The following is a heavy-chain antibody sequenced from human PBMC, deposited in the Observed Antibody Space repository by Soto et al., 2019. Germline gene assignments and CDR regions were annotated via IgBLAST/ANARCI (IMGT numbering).Heavy chain of an antibody. V-gene: IGHV3-23*01. CDR1: GFTFSSYA. D-gene: IGHD3-10*01. Sequence: EVQLLESGGGLVQPGGSLRLSCAASGFTFSSYAISWVRQAPGKGLEWVSAISGSGGSTYYADSVKGRFTISRDNSKNTLYLQMNSLRAEDTAVYYCAGYYYGSGSYPDYWGQGTLVTVSS. CDR2: ISGSGGST. CDR3: AGYYYGSGSYPDY. J-gene: IGHJ4*02.